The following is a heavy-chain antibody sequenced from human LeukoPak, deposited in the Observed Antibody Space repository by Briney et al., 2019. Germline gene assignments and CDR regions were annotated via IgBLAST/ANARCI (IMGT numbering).Heavy chain of an antibody. V-gene: IGHV3-23*01. Sequence: GGSLRLSCAASGFTFSSYAMSWVRQAPGKGLEWVSGISGSGGSTYYADSVKGRFTISRDNSKNTLYLQMNNLRVEDTAVYYCAKQPGLQWLGKYFQHWGQGTLVTVSS. CDR2: ISGSGGST. J-gene: IGHJ1*01. CDR1: GFTFSSYA. CDR3: AKQPGLQWLGKYFQH. D-gene: IGHD6-19*01.